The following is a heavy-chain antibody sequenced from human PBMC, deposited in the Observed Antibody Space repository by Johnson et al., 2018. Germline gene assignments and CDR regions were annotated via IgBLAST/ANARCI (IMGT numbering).Heavy chain of an antibody. Sequence: EVQLVESGGGVVRPGGSLRLSCAASGFTFDDYRMSWVRHAPGKGLVWVSGINWSGVSTGYADSVKGRLTISRDNARNSLYLKMNSLRAEEPALYYCAGGGLHAARPGWVPTGYYYYYMDVWGKGTTVTVSS. CDR2: INWSGVST. CDR3: AGGGLHAARPGWVPTGYYYYYMDV. CDR1: GFTFDDYR. D-gene: IGHD6-6*01. J-gene: IGHJ6*03. V-gene: IGHV3-20*04.